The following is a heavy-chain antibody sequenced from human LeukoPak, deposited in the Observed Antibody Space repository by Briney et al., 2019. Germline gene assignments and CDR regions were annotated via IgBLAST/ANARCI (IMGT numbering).Heavy chain of an antibody. CDR2: IKQDGSEK. V-gene: IGHV3-7*03. Sequence: SGGSLRLSCAASGFTFSRYWMNWVRQAPGKGLEWGANIKQDGSEKSYVDSVKGRFTVSRDNAKNSLYLQMNSLRAEDTAVYYCAKDGGEYYDILTGYYPRLYYMDVWGKGTTVAISS. J-gene: IGHJ6*03. D-gene: IGHD3-9*01. CDR3: AKDGGEYYDILTGYYPRLYYMDV. CDR1: GFTFSRYW.